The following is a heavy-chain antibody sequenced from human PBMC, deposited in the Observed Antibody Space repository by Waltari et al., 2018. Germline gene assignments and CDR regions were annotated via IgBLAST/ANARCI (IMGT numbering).Heavy chain of an antibody. Sequence: EVQLVESGGGLVQPGRSLRLSCAASGFTFDDYAMHWVRQAPGKGLEWVSGISWNSGSIGYADSVKGRFTISRDNAKNSLYLKMNSLRAEDTALYYCAKDHYSSGWLGMDVWGQGTTVTVSS. D-gene: IGHD6-19*01. V-gene: IGHV3-9*01. CDR1: GFTFDDYA. J-gene: IGHJ6*02. CDR2: ISWNSGSI. CDR3: AKDHYSSGWLGMDV.